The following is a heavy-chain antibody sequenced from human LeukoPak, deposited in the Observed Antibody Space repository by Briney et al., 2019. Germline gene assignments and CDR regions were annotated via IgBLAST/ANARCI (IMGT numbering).Heavy chain of an antibody. V-gene: IGHV3-30*18. CDR1: GFTFSRVS. D-gene: IGHD3-22*01. Sequence: GGSLRLSCETSGFTFSRVSMHWVRQVPGKGLEWVALISRDGGTTYYADSVEGRFTISRDKSMNTLYLQMNSLRVEDTALYYCAKERRDSTGWINFDYWGQGTLVAASS. CDR3: AKERRDSTGWINFDY. J-gene: IGHJ4*02. CDR2: ISRDGGTT.